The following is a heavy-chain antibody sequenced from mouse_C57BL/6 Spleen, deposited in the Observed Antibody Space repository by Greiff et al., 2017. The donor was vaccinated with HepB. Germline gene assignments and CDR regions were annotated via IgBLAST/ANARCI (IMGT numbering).Heavy chain of an antibody. J-gene: IGHJ4*01. Sequence: EVQLQQSGPELVKPGASVKISCKASGYTFTDYYMNWVKQSHGKSLEWIGDINPNNGGTSYNQKFKGKATLTVDKSSSTAYMELRSLTSEDSAVYYCARDHLYYGYDRGYAMDYWGQGTSVTVSS. CDR3: ARDHLYYGYDRGYAMDY. D-gene: IGHD2-2*01. CDR1: GYTFTDYY. V-gene: IGHV1-26*01. CDR2: INPNNGGT.